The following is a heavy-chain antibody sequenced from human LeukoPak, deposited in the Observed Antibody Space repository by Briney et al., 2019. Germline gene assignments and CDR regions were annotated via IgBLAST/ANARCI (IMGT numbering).Heavy chain of an antibody. V-gene: IGHV3-23*01. D-gene: IGHD6-13*01. Sequence: PGGSLRLSCAASGFTFSSYAMSWVRQAPGKGLEWVSAISGSGGSTYYADSVKGRFTISRDNSKNTLYLQMNSLRAGDTAVYYCARGNGYSSSWYDAFDIWGQGTMVTVSS. CDR3: ARGNGYSSSWYDAFDI. J-gene: IGHJ3*02. CDR2: ISGSGGST. CDR1: GFTFSSYA.